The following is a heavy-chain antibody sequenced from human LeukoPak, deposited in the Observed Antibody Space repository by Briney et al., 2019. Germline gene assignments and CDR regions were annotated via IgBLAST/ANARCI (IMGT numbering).Heavy chain of an antibody. Sequence: SETLSLTCAVYGGSFSGYYWSWIRQPPGKGLEWIGEINHSGSTNYNPSLKSRVTISVDTSKNQFSLKLSSVTAADTAVYYCARGTFGRDGYNCAFDIWGQGTTVTVSS. CDR3: ARGTFGRDGYNCAFDI. CDR1: GGSFSGYY. D-gene: IGHD5-24*01. J-gene: IGHJ3*02. CDR2: INHSGST. V-gene: IGHV4-34*01.